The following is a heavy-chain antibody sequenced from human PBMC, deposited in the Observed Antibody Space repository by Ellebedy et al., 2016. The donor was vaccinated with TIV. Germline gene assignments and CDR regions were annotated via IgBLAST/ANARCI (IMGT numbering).Heavy chain of an antibody. CDR2: IYYSGST. Sequence: SETLSLTXTVSGGSISSYYWSWIRQPPGKGLEWIGYIYYSGSTNYNPSLKSRVTISVDTSKNQFSLKLSSVTAADTAVYYCARGPNYYGSGSYYNNWGQGTLVTVSS. J-gene: IGHJ4*02. V-gene: IGHV4-59*01. D-gene: IGHD3-10*01. CDR3: ARGPNYYGSGSYYNN. CDR1: GGSISSYY.